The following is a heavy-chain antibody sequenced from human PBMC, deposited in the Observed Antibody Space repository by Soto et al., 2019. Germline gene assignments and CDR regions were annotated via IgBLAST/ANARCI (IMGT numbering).Heavy chain of an antibody. D-gene: IGHD1-26*01. CDR3: ARDRLAYGRNFAY. Sequence: QVQLQESGPGVVKPSGTLSLTCAVSGGSVSSDYWWRWVRLPPGMGLEWIGEIYHSGRTNYNPSLESRVNIFLVTCKTALSLIVASVTAADTAVYFCARDRLAYGRNFAYWGQGTLVTVTS. J-gene: IGHJ4*02. V-gene: IGHV4-4*02. CDR1: GGSVSSDYW. CDR2: IYHSGRT.